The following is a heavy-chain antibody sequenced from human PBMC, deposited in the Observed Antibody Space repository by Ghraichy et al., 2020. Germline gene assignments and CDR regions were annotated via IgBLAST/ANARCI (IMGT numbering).Heavy chain of an antibody. V-gene: IGHV3-23*01. D-gene: IGHD2-8*01. J-gene: IGHJ6*02. Sequence: GGSLRLSCAASGFTFSSYAMSWVRQAPGKGLEWVSVISGSDGYTYYADSVRGRFIISRDNSKNTVFLQMNSLRAEDTAVYYCAKGRGAMARSAMDVWGQGTTVTFSS. CDR3: AKGRGAMARSAMDV. CDR1: GFTFSSYA. CDR2: ISGSDGYT.